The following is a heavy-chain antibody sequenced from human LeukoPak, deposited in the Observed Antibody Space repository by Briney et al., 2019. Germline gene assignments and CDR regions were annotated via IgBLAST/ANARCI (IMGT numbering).Heavy chain of an antibody. CDR1: GGSISSGSYY. J-gene: IGHJ3*02. D-gene: IGHD3-22*01. V-gene: IGHV4-61*02. Sequence: SETLSLTCTVSGGSISSGSYYWSWIRQPAGKGLEWIGRIYTSGSTNYNPSLKSRVTISVDTSKNQFSLKLSSVTAADTAVYYCARALPYYYDSSGDALDIWGQGTMVTVSS. CDR3: ARALPYYYDSSGDALDI. CDR2: IYTSGST.